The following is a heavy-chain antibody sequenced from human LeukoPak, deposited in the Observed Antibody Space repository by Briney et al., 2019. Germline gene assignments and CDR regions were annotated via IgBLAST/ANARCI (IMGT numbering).Heavy chain of an antibody. V-gene: IGHV4-59*12. J-gene: IGHJ4*02. CDR1: GGSISSYY. CDR2: IYYSGGT. D-gene: IGHD1-26*01. Sequence: PSETLSLTCTVSGGSISSYYWSWIRQPPGKGLEWIGYIYYSGGTNYNPSLKSRVTISVDTSKNQFSLKLSSVTAADTAVYYCARDGVYSGSSYWGQGTLVTVSS. CDR3: ARDGVYSGSSY.